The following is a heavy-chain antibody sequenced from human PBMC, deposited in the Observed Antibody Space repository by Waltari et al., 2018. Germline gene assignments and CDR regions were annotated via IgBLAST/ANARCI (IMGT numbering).Heavy chain of an antibody. J-gene: IGHJ3*02. D-gene: IGHD3-16*01. V-gene: IGHV1-69*01. CDR3: ARRHLGAFDI. CDR2: IIPIFGTA. Sequence: GRQAPGQGLEWMGGIIPIFGTANYAQKVQGRVTITADESTSTAYMELSSLRSEDTAVYYCARRHLGAFDIWGQGTMVTVSS.